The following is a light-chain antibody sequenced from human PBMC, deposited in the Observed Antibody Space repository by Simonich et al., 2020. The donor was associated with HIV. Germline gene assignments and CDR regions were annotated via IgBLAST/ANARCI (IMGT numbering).Light chain of an antibody. Sequence: DIQMTQSPSAVSASVGDRVTITCRASRGISTWLAWYQQKPGNAPKLLIDAASSLQSGAPARFSGSVSETDFSLTISSLQPEDFATYYCQQTNRFPLTFGGGTKVEIK. CDR2: AAS. V-gene: IGKV1-12*01. CDR3: QQTNRFPLT. J-gene: IGKJ4*01. CDR1: RGISTW.